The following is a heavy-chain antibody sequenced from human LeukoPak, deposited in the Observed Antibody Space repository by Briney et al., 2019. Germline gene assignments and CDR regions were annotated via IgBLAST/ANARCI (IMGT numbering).Heavy chain of an antibody. CDR1: GFTFNSYS. D-gene: IGHD6-19*01. CDR2: ISSSSGYI. J-gene: IGHJ4*02. V-gene: IGHV3-21*04. CDR3: AKHGRGWVFDY. Sequence: GGSLRLSCAASGFTFNSYSMNWVRQTPGKGLEWVSSISSSSGYINYADSVKGRFTVSRDNAKNSLYLQMNSLRAEDTAIYYCAKHGRGWVFDYWGQGTLVTVSS.